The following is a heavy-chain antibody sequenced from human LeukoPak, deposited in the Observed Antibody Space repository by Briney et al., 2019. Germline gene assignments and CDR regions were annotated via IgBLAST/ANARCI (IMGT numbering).Heavy chain of an antibody. CDR1: GYTFTGYY. CDR2: INPDSGGT. D-gene: IGHD1-26*01. J-gene: IGHJ4*02. CDR3: AGAGYSGNYYYYFDL. V-gene: IGHV1-2*02. Sequence: GASVKVSCKASGYTFTGYYMHWVRRAPGQGLEWVGWINPDSGGTNYAQKFQGRVTMTRDTSTSTVYKQLSRLRSDDTAVYYCAGAGYSGNYYYYFDLWGQGTLVTVSS.